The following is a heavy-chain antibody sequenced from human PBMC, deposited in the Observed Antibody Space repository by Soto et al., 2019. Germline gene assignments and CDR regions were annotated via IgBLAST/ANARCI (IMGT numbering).Heavy chain of an antibody. V-gene: IGHV4-34*01. J-gene: IGHJ4*02. CDR2: INHSGIA. CDR3: GSPGYVDY. CDR1: GGSLSGYY. D-gene: IGHD2-2*01. Sequence: QVQLQQWGAGLLKPSETLSLTCAVSGGSLSGYYWSRIRQPPGKGLEWIADINHSGIATYNPSLKSRVTISVDTSKNQFSLKLSSVTAADTAVYYCGSPGYVDYWGQGTLVTVSS.